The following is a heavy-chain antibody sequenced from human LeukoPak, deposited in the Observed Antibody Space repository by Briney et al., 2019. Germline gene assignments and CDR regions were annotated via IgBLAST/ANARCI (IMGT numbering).Heavy chain of an antibody. CDR1: GYTFTSYG. D-gene: IGHD3-22*01. CDR2: ISAYNGNT. V-gene: IGHV1-18*01. J-gene: IGHJ4*02. Sequence: ASVKVSCKASGYTFTSYGISWVRQAPGQGLEWMGWISAYNGNTNYAQKLQDRVTMTTDTSTSTAYMELRSLRSDDTAVYYCARERGVRDYYDSSGYYPDYWGQGTLVTVSS. CDR3: ARERGVRDYYDSSGYYPDY.